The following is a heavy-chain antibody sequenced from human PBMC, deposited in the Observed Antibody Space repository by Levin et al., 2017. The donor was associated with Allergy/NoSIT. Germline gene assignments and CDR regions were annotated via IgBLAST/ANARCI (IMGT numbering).Heavy chain of an antibody. J-gene: IGHJ4*02. Sequence: PGGSLRLSCAASGFTFSNAWMSWVRQAPGKGLEWVGRVKSETDGGTTDYAASVKGRFTISRDDSENTLYLQMNSLKTEDTAVYYCTTDYTGLYYDFWRGYYGWGQGTLVTVSS. CDR1: GFTFSNAW. CDR2: VKSETDGGTT. V-gene: IGHV3-15*01. D-gene: IGHD3-3*01. CDR3: TTDYTGLYYDFWRGYYG.